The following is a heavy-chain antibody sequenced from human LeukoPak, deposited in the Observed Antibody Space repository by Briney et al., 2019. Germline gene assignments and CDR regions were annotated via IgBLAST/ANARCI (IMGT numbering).Heavy chain of an antibody. D-gene: IGHD4-17*01. CDR1: GASVSSSSYY. V-gene: IGHV4-39*07. CDR3: ARGDYARSTDAFDM. CDR2: IYYSGST. J-gene: IGHJ3*02. Sequence: PSETLSLTCTVSGASVSSSSYYWGWIRQPPGKGLEWIGSIYYSGSTYYNPSLKSRVTISVDTSKNQFSLKLSSVTAADTAVYYCARGDYARSTDAFDMWGQGTMVTVSS.